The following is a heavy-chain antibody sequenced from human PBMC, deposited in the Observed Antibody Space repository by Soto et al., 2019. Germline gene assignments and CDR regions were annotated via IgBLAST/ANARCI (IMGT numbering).Heavy chain of an antibody. J-gene: IGHJ5*02. Sequence: SVKVSCKASGGTFSSYAISWVRQAPGQGLEWMGGIIPIFGTANYAQKFQGRVTITADESTSTAYMELSSLRSEDTAVYYCAREGYSSSWYPVNWFDLWGQGTLVTVSS. V-gene: IGHV1-69*13. D-gene: IGHD6-13*01. CDR3: AREGYSSSWYPVNWFDL. CDR2: IIPIFGTA. CDR1: GGTFSSYA.